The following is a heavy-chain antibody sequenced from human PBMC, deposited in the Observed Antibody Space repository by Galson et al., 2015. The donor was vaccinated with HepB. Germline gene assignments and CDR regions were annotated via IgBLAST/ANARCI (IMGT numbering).Heavy chain of an antibody. CDR3: ARDGEDFWRGSLENWFDP. Sequence: SLRLSCAASGFNFSDYYMSWIRQAPGKGLEWVSYISSSDLPIYYADSVKGRFTISRDNAKNSLYLQMNSLRAEDTAVYYCARDGEDFWRGSLENWFDPWGQGTLVTVSS. D-gene: IGHD3-3*01. CDR1: GFNFSDYY. V-gene: IGHV3-11*01. CDR2: ISSSDLPI. J-gene: IGHJ5*02.